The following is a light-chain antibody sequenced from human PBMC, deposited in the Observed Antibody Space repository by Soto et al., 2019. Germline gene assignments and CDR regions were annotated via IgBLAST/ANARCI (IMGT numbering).Light chain of an antibody. CDR1: QSISAW. CDR3: QQYNSNPLT. Sequence: DIQMTQSPSTLSASVGDRVIITCRASQSISAWLAWYQQKPGKAPKLLIYKASSLESGVPSRFSGSGSGTEFTLTISRLQPDDFATYYCQQYNSNPLTFGGGTKVEIK. V-gene: IGKV1-5*03. CDR2: KAS. J-gene: IGKJ4*01.